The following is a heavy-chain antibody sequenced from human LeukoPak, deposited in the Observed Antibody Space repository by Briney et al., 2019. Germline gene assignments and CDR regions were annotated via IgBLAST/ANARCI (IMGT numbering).Heavy chain of an antibody. V-gene: IGHV3-23*01. CDR2: FSGSGGST. Sequence: GGSLRLSCAASGFTFSSYAMSWVRQAPGKGLEWVSAFSGSGGSTYYADSVKGRFTISRDNSKNTLFLQVNSLRAEDMAVYYCARAERNAGVFDYWGQGTLVTVSS. CDR3: ARAERNAGVFDY. D-gene: IGHD7-27*01. J-gene: IGHJ4*02. CDR1: GFTFSSYA.